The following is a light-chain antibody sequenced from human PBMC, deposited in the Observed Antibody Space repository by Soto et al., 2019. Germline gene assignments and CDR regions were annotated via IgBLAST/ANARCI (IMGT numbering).Light chain of an antibody. CDR2: GAS. Sequence: EIVLTQSPGTLSLSPGERATLSCRASQSVSSSYLAWYQQKPGHAPRLLIYGASSRATGIPDRFSGSGSGTDFTLSISRLEPEDLAVYYCEYYGSSPRGGFGQGTKVEIK. CDR1: QSVSSSY. J-gene: IGKJ1*01. CDR3: EYYGSSPRGG. V-gene: IGKV3-20*01.